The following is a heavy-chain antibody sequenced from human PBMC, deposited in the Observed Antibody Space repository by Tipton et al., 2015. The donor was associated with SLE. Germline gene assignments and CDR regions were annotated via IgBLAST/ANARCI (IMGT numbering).Heavy chain of an antibody. Sequence: SLRLSCAASGFTFSDYYMSWVRQAPGKGLEWVANIRQDGSEKYYVDSVKGRFTISRDNAKNSLYLQMNSLRAEDTAVYYCARGVGYSSSWLFDYWGQGTLVTVSS. CDR2: IRQDGSEK. CDR1: GFTFSDYY. CDR3: ARGVGYSSSWLFDY. D-gene: IGHD6-13*01. V-gene: IGHV3-7*05. J-gene: IGHJ4*02.